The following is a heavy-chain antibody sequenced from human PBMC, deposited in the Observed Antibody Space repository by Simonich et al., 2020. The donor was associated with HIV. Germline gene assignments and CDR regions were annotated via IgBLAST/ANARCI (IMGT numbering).Heavy chain of an antibody. CDR2: ISGSGGST. V-gene: IGHV3-23*01. CDR3: AKDRYYNFWSGYYDY. J-gene: IGHJ4*02. Sequence: EVQLLESGGGLVQPGGSLRLSCAASGFTFSSYAMGWVRQAPGKGLGWVSVISGSGGSTYYADSVKGRFTISRDNSKNTLYLQMNSLRAEDTAVYYCAKDRYYNFWSGYYDYWGQGTLVTVSS. CDR1: GFTFSSYA. D-gene: IGHD3-3*01.